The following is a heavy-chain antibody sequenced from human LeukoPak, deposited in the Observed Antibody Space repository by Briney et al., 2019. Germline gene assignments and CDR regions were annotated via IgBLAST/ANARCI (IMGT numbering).Heavy chain of an antibody. CDR2: INTDGRIT. CDR1: GFSFRNYA. V-gene: IGHV3-64*02. CDR3: TRDGGSFCDFDY. D-gene: IGHD1-26*01. J-gene: IGHJ4*02. Sequence: PGGSLGLSCVASGFSFRNYAIHWVRQAPGKGLEYVSVINTDGRITYYADSVKGRFTISRDNSKNTVYFQMGSLRGEDMAVYYCTRDGGSFCDFDYWGQGALVTVSS.